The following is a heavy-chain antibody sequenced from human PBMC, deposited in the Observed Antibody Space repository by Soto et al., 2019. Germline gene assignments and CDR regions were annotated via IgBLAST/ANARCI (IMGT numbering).Heavy chain of an antibody. CDR2: IDYSGST. V-gene: IGHV4-59*08. CDR3: PRVGHINWFDP. Sequence: SETLSLTCTVSGGSISSYYWSWIRQPPGKGLEWIGYIDYSGSTNYNPSLKSRVTISVDTSKNQFSLKLSSVTAADTAVYYCPRVGHINWFDPWGQGTLVTVSS. J-gene: IGHJ5*02. CDR1: GGSISSYY. D-gene: IGHD2-21*01.